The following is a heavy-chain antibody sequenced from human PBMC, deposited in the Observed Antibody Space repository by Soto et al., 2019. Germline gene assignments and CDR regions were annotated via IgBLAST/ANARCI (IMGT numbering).Heavy chain of an antibody. CDR1: GGSISSSSYD. CDR2: IYYSGST. J-gene: IGHJ4*02. V-gene: IGHV4-39*01. D-gene: IGHD5-12*01. Sequence: QLQLQESGPGLVKPSETLSLTCTVSGGSISSSSYDWGWIRQPPGKVLGWIGSIYYSGSTYYNPSLKSRVTITVATSKNQCCRKLSFVTAADTAVYYCARHSGHIFFDYWGQGTLVTVSS. CDR3: ARHSGHIFFDY.